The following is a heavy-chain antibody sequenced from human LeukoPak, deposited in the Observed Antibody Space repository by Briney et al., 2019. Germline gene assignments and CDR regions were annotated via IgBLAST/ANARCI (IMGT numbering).Heavy chain of an antibody. CDR1: GYSFTSYW. J-gene: IGHJ4*02. CDR2: IYPGDSDT. CDR3: ARSPAGDQVDY. D-gene: IGHD7-27*01. Sequence: GESLKISCKGSGYSFTSYWIGWVRQMPGKGLEWMGIIYPGDSDTRYSPSFQGQVTISVDKSVNTAYLHWSSLKASDTAMYYCARSPAGDQVDYWGQGALVTVSS. V-gene: IGHV5-51*01.